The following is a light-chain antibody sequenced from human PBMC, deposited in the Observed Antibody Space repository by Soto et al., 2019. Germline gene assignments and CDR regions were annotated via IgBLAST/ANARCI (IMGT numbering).Light chain of an antibody. Sequence: QSALTQPASVSGSPGQSITISCTGTNNDVGDYNYVSWYQQYPGKAPKLIIYDVTTRPSGVSGRFAGSKSGNTASLTTSGLQPEDEADYYCCSSSTSSALPDVFGTGTKLTVL. CDR3: CSSSTSSALPDV. CDR1: NNDVGDYNY. CDR2: DVT. J-gene: IGLJ1*01. V-gene: IGLV2-14*01.